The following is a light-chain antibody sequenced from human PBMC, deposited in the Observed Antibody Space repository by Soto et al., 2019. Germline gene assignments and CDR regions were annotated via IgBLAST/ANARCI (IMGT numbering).Light chain of an antibody. CDR2: GAS. CDR3: QQYGSSTWT. J-gene: IGKJ1*01. V-gene: IGKV3-20*01. CDR1: QSVSSSY. Sequence: TQSPASFSASTGDRVTITCRASQSVSSSYLAWYQQKPGQAPRLLIYGASSRATGIPDRFSGSGSGTDFTLTISRLEPEDFAVYYCQQYGSSTWTFGQGTKVDNK.